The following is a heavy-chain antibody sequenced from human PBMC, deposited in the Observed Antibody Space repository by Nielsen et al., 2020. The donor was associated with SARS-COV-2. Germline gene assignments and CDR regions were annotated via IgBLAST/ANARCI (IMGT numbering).Heavy chain of an antibody. Sequence: ASVKVSCKVSGYTLTELSMHWVRQAPGQGLEWMGWISAYNGNTNYAQKLQGRVTMTTDTSTSTAYMELRSLRSDDTAVYYCARGVAVAGTSGDFDYWGQGTLVTASS. CDR3: ARGVAVAGTSGDFDY. V-gene: IGHV1-18*01. J-gene: IGHJ4*02. CDR2: ISAYNGNT. CDR1: GYTLTELS. D-gene: IGHD6-19*01.